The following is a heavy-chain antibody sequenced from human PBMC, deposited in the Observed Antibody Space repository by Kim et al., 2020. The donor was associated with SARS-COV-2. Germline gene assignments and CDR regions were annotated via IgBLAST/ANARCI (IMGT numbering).Heavy chain of an antibody. V-gene: IGHV3-74*01. D-gene: IGHD3-10*01. CDR1: GFTFRNYR. Sequence: GGSLRLSCLASGFTFRNYRMHWVRQIPGKGLEWLSRVNADGDTTTYADSVKGRFTVSRDNARNTLFLQMTRLRPEDTAVYYCVRGYQTFGELSGNYWGQGTLVTVSS. J-gene: IGHJ4*02. CDR3: VRGYQTFGELSGNY. CDR2: VNADGDTT.